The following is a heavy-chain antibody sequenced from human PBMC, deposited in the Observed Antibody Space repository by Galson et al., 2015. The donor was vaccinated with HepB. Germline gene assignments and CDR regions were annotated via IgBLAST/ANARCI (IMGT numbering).Heavy chain of an antibody. CDR3: ARGRLTYYYDSSGSYYFDY. V-gene: IGHV3-30*04. CDR1: GFTFSSYA. CDR2: ISYDGSNK. D-gene: IGHD3-22*01. Sequence: SLRLSCAASGFTFSSYAMHWVRQAPGKGLEWVAVISYDGSNKYYADSVKGRFTISRDNSKNTLYLQMNSLRAEDTAVYYCARGRLTYYYDSSGSYYFDYWGQGTLVTVSS. J-gene: IGHJ4*02.